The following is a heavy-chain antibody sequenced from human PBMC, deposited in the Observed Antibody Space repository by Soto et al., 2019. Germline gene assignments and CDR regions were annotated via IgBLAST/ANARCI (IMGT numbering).Heavy chain of an antibody. V-gene: IGHV3-30*18. CDR2: ISYDGSNK. D-gene: IGHD2-15*01. Sequence: GGSLRLSCAASGFTFSSYGMHWVRQAPGKGLEWVAVISYDGSNKYYADSVKGRFTISRDNSKNTLYLQMNSLRAEDTAVYYCAKDGGYCSGGSCSTYYYYYMDVWGKGTTVTVSS. J-gene: IGHJ6*03. CDR1: GFTFSSYG. CDR3: AKDGGYCSGGSCSTYYYYYMDV.